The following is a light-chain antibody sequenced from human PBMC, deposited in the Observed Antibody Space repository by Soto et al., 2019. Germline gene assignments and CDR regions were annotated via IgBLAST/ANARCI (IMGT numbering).Light chain of an antibody. V-gene: IGKV1-9*01. CDR2: AAS. J-gene: IGKJ2*01. Sequence: IQLTQSPSSLSASVGDRVTITCRASQGISSYLAWYQQKPGKAPKLLIYAASTLQSGVPSRFSGSGSGTEFALTISSLQPDDFATYYCQQRNSYPRTFGQGTKVDIK. CDR3: QQRNSYPRT. CDR1: QGISSY.